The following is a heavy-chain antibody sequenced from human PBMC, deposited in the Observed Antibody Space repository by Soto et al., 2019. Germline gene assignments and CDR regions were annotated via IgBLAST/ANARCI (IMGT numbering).Heavy chain of an antibody. CDR3: ARHTNGYNPFEY. J-gene: IGHJ4*02. V-gene: IGHV5-51*01. CDR2: IYPGDSNT. D-gene: IGHD2-8*01. CDR1: GFSFTTYW. Sequence: GESLKISCKASGFSFTTYWFTWVRQMPGKGLECMGIIYPGDSNTRYSPSFQGQVTISADKSINTAYLQWSSLKASDTAMYYCARHTNGYNPFEYWGQGTLVTVSS.